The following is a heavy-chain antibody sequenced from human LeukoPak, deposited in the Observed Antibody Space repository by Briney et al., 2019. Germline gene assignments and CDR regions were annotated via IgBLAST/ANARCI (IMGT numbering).Heavy chain of an antibody. J-gene: IGHJ5*02. CDR1: GGSISSYY. CDR2: IYYSGST. CDR3: ARGGWLQKYNWFDP. D-gene: IGHD5-24*01. V-gene: IGHV4-59*01. Sequence: SETLSLTCTVSGGSISSYYWSWIRQPPGKGLEWIGYIYYSGSTNYNPSLKSRVTISVDTSKNQFSLKLSSVTAADTAVYYCARGGWLQKYNWFDPWGQGTLVTVSS.